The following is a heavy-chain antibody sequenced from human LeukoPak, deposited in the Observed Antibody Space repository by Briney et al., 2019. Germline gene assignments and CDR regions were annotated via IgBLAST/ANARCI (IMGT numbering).Heavy chain of an antibody. CDR2: IKQDESQK. CDR3: ARCRFSGTSCDFDS. J-gene: IGHJ4*02. CDR1: GFTFSSSW. Sequence: GGSLRLSCVASGFTFSSSWMSWVRQAPGRGLEWVANIKQDESQKYYVDSVKGRFTVSRDNAKNSLCLQMNSLRAEDTAVYYCARCRFSGTSCDFDSWGQGTLVIVSS. V-gene: IGHV3-7*03. D-gene: IGHD2-2*01.